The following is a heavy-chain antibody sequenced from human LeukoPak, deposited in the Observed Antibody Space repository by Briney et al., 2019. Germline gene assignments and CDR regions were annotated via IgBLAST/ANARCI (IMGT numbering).Heavy chain of an antibody. Sequence: GGSLRLSCAASGFTFSSYGMHWVRQAPGKGLEWVAFIRYDGSNKYYADSVKGRFTISRDNAKNSLFLQMDSLRGEDTAVYYCARCTTGKTFGSLREIKKSREIDYWGQGTLVTVSS. J-gene: IGHJ4*02. CDR1: GFTFSSYG. V-gene: IGHV3-30*02. CDR3: ARCTTGKTFGSLREIKKSREIDY. CDR2: IRYDGSNK. D-gene: IGHD1-1*01.